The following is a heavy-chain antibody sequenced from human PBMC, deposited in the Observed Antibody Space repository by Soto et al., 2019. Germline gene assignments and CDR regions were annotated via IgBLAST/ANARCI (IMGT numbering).Heavy chain of an antibody. D-gene: IGHD3-9*01. CDR1: GGSISSYY. V-gene: IGHV4-59*08. CDR3: VRHRDPYYDILTGLY. CDR2: IYYSGST. Sequence: SETLSLSCTVSGGSISSYYWSWIRQPPGKGLEWIGYIYYSGSTNYNPSLKSRVTISVDTSKNQFSLKLSSVTAADTAVYYCVRHRDPYYDILTGLYWGQGTLVTVPQ. J-gene: IGHJ4*02.